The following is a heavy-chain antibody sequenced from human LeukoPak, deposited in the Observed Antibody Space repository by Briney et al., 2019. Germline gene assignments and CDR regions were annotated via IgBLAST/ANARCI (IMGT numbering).Heavy chain of an antibody. Sequence: GGSLRLSCAASGFTLSSYAMSWVRQAPGKGLEWVAYIKQDGREKYYADSVKGRFTISRDNAKNSLYLQMKSLRAEDTAVYYCASLYNYYYYMDVWGKGTTVTVSS. D-gene: IGHD2-2*02. CDR1: GFTLSSYA. CDR2: IKQDGREK. V-gene: IGHV3-7*01. CDR3: ASLYNYYYYMDV. J-gene: IGHJ6*03.